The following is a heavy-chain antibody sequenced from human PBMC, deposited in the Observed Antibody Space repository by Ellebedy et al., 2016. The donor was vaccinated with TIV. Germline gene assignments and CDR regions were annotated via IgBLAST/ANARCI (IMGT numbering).Heavy chain of an antibody. CDR1: GFTFSRYW. CDR3: TALDPAYYYGSDNGPHGGAFDY. Sequence: PGGSLRLSCAASGFTFSRYWMHWVRQAPGKGLEWVGRIKTKTDGETTDYAAPVKGRFSIARVDSENTLYLQMNSLKIEDTAVYYCTALDPAYYYGSDNGPHGGAFDYWGQGTLVTVSS. D-gene: IGHD3-22*01. V-gene: IGHV3-15*01. CDR2: IKTKTDGETT. J-gene: IGHJ4*02.